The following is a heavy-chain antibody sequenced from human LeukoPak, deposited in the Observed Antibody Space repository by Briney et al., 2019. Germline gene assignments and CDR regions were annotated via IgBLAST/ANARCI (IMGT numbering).Heavy chain of an antibody. J-gene: IGHJ5*02. CDR2: IYYSGST. CDR1: GGSISSSSYY. Sequence: PSETLSLTCTVSGGSISSSSYYWGWIRQPPGKGLEWIGSIYYSGSTYYNPSLKSRVTISVDTSKNQFSLKLSSVTAADTAVYYCARDQEALNWFDPWGQETLVTVSS. CDR3: ARDQEALNWFDP. V-gene: IGHV4-39*07.